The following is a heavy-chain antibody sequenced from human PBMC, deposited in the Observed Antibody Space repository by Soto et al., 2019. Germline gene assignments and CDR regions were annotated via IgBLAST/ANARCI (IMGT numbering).Heavy chain of an antibody. J-gene: IGHJ4*02. CDR2: ISHSGST. Sequence: PSETLSLTCAVSGYSISSGYYWGWIRQPPGKGLEWIGSISHSGSTYYNPSLKSRVTISVDTSKKQFSLKLTSVTAADTAVYYFARLRAWGDSSGPFDLWGQGTLVTVSS. V-gene: IGHV4-38-2*01. D-gene: IGHD6-13*01. CDR1: GYSISSGYY. CDR3: ARLRAWGDSSGPFDL.